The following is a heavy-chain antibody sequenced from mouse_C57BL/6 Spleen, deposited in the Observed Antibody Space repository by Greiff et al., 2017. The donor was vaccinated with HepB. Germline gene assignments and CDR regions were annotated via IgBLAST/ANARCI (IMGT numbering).Heavy chain of an antibody. CDR2: IYPGDGDT. Sequence: VQLVESGPELVKPGASVKISCKASGYAFSSSWMNWVKQRPGKGLEWIGRIYPGDGDTNYNGKFKGKATLTADKSSSTAYMQLSSLTSEDSAVYFCARDYYYGSSYVSYWGQGTLVTVSA. V-gene: IGHV1-82*01. J-gene: IGHJ3*01. D-gene: IGHD1-1*01. CDR1: GYAFSSSW. CDR3: ARDYYYGSSYVSY.